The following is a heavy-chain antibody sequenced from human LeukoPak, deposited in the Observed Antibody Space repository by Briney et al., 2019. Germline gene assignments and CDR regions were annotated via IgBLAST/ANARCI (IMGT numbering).Heavy chain of an antibody. Sequence: ASVKVSCKASGYTFTSHGISWVRQAPGQGLEWMGWISAYNGNTNYAQKLQGRVTMTTDTSTSTAYMELRSLRSDDTAVYYCARDSYLAVAGEPFDYWGQGTLVTVSS. CDR2: ISAYNGNT. CDR3: ARDSYLAVAGEPFDY. CDR1: GYTFTSHG. J-gene: IGHJ4*02. V-gene: IGHV1-18*01. D-gene: IGHD6-19*01.